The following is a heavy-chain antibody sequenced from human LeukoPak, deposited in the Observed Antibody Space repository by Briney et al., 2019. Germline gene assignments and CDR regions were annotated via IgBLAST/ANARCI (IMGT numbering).Heavy chain of an antibody. J-gene: IGHJ4*02. Sequence: SETLSLTCTVSGGSISSYYWSWIRQPPGKGLEWIGYIYYSGSTNYNPSLKSRVTISVDTSKNQSSLKLSSVTAADTAVYYCARGAVAGTGVFDYWGQGTLVTVSS. V-gene: IGHV4-59*01. CDR1: GGSISSYY. CDR2: IYYSGST. D-gene: IGHD6-19*01. CDR3: ARGAVAGTGVFDY.